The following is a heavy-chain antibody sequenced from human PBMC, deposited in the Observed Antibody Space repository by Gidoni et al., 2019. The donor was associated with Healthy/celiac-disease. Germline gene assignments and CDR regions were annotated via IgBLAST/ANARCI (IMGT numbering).Heavy chain of an antibody. D-gene: IGHD6-13*01. J-gene: IGHJ6*03. V-gene: IGHV1-69*01. CDR2: IIPIFGTA. CDR3: ASHSSSWYNYYYYMDV. Sequence: QVQLVQSGAEVKKPGSSVKVSCKASGGPFSSSAISWVRQAPGQGLEWMGGIIPIFGTANYAQKFQGRVTITADESTSTAYMELSSLRSEDTAVYYCASHSSSWYNYYYYMDVWGKGTTVTVSS. CDR1: GGPFSSSA.